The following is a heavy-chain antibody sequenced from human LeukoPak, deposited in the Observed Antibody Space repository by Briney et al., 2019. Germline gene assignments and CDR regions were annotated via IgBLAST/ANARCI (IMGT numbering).Heavy chain of an antibody. CDR2: IYYSGST. CDR3: ARHQRSLLMDAFDI. V-gene: IGHV4-59*08. J-gene: IGHJ3*02. D-gene: IGHD3-10*01. Sequence: SETLSLTCTVSGGSISSYYWSWIRQPPGKGLEWIGYIYYSGSTNYNPSLRSRVTISVDTSKNQFSLKLSSVTAADTAVYYCARHQRSLLMDAFDIWGQGTMVTVSS. CDR1: GGSISSYY.